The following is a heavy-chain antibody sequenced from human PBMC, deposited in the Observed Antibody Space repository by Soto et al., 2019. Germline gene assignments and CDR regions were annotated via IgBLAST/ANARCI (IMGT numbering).Heavy chain of an antibody. CDR2: INHSGST. CDR3: ARRRGRQQLVQRYYNGMDV. Sequence: SETLSLTGAVYGWTCSGYHWIWIRQAQGKGLEWIGEINHSGSTNYNPSLKSRVTISVDTSKNQFSLKLSSVSAADTAVYFCARRRGRQQLVQRYYNGMDVWGQGTTVTVSS. CDR1: GWTCSGYH. D-gene: IGHD6-13*01. J-gene: IGHJ6*02. V-gene: IGHV4-34*01.